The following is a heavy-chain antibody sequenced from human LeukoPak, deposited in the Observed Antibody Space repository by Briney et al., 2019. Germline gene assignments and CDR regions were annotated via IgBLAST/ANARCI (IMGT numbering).Heavy chain of an antibody. J-gene: IGHJ3*01. CDR3: ARHMSVSYDAFDL. D-gene: IGHD3-10*01. V-gene: IGHV4-61*08. CDR2: VYYTGRT. Sequence: PSQTLSLTCTVSGGSTSSGGYYWSWIRQPPGKGLEWIAYVYYTGRTLYNPSLESRVTISVDTSKTQFSLTVTSVTAADTAVYYCARHMSVSYDAFDLWGRGTTVTVSS. CDR1: GGSTSSGGYY.